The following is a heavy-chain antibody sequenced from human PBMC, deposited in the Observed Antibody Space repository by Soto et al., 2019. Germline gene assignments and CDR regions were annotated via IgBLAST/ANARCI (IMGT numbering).Heavy chain of an antibody. J-gene: IGHJ6*04. Sequence: GGSLRLSCAASGFTFSSYGMHWVRQAPGKGLEWVAVISYDGSNKYYADSVKGRFTISRDNSKNTLYLQMNSLRAEDTAVYYCAKDADGECSSTSCYGVLDVWGKGTTVTVSS. CDR2: ISYDGSNK. D-gene: IGHD2-2*01. CDR1: GFTFSSYG. V-gene: IGHV3-30*18. CDR3: AKDADGECSSTSCYGVLDV.